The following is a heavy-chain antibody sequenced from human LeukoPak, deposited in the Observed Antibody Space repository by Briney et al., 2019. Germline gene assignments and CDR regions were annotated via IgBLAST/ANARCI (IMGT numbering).Heavy chain of an antibody. V-gene: IGHV4-4*02. CDR1: GGSISSSNW. J-gene: IGHJ6*02. CDR2: IYHSGST. CDR3: ARGLVSNYVPLWAYYYYGMDV. D-gene: IGHD4-11*01. Sequence: PSETLSLTCAVSGGSISSSNWWSWVRQPPGKGLEWIGEIYHSGSTNYNPSLKSRVTISVDKSKNQFSLKLSSVTAADTAVYYCARGLVSNYVPLWAYYYYGMDVWGQGTTVTVSS.